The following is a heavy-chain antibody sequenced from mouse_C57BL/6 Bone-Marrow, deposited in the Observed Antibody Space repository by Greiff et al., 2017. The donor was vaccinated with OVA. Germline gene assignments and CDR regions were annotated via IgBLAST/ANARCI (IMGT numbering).Heavy chain of an antibody. V-gene: IGHV1-50*01. CDR3: AKGRGYYSY. CDR1: GYTFTSYW. CDR2: IDPSDSYT. D-gene: IGHD2-3*01. Sequence: QVQLQQPGAELVKPGASVKLSCKASGYTFTSYWMQWVKQRPGQGLEWIGEIDPSDSYTNYNQKFKGKATLTVDTSSSTAYMQLSSLTSEDSAVYYCAKGRGYYSYWGQGTLVTVSA. J-gene: IGHJ3*01.